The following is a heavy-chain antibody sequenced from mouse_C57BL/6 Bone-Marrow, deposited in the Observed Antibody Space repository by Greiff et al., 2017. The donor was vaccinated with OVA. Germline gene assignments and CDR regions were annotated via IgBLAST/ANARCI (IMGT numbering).Heavy chain of an antibody. Sequence: EVQLQQSGPVLVKPGASVKMSCKASGYTFTDYYMNWVKQSHGKSLEWIGVINPYNGGTSYNQKFKGKATLTVDKSSSTAYMELRSLTSEDSAVYFCARRIYYGTSYAMDYWGQGTSVTVSS. D-gene: IGHD2-1*01. CDR2: INPYNGGT. J-gene: IGHJ4*01. V-gene: IGHV1-19*01. CDR1: GYTFTDYY. CDR3: ARRIYYGTSYAMDY.